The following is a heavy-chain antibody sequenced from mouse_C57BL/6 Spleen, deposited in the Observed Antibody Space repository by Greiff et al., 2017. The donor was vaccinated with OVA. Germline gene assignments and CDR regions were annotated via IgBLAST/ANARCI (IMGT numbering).Heavy chain of an antibody. J-gene: IGHJ3*01. Sequence: QVQLQQPGAELVKPGASVKLSCKASGYTFTSYWMQWVKQRPGQGLEWIGEIDPSDSYTNYNQKFTGKATLTVDTSSSTAYMQLSSLTSEDSAVYYGARPSYYGSSSWFADWGKGTLVTVSA. CDR2: IDPSDSYT. CDR3: ARPSYYGSSSWFAD. CDR1: GYTFTSYW. V-gene: IGHV1-50*01. D-gene: IGHD1-1*01.